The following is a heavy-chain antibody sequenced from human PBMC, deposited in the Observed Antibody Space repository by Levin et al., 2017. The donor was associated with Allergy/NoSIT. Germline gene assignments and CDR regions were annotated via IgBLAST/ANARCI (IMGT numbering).Heavy chain of an antibody. CDR1: GFTFSSYA. J-gene: IGHJ6*02. CDR2: ISYDGSNK. D-gene: IGHD6-19*01. V-gene: IGHV3-30*04. CDR3: ASSSGWLYYYGMDV. Sequence: PGGSLRLSCAASGFTFSSYAMHWVRQAPGKGLEWVAVISYDGSNKYYADSVKGRFTISRDNSKNTLYLQMNSLRAEDTAVYYCASSSGWLYYYGMDVWGQGTTVTVSS.